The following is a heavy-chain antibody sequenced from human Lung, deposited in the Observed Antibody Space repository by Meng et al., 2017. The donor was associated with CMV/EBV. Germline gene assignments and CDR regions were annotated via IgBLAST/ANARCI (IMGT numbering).Heavy chain of an antibody. V-gene: IGHV6-1*01. J-gene: IGHJ4*02. CDR1: GDSVSSKSVA. CDR3: AREGGSHIPFDF. Sequence: QVHLQQSGPGLVKPSQTLSLTCAISGDSVSSKSVAWNWIRQSPSRDLEWLGRTYFSSKWYHDYAISVKSRITIKPDTSKNQFSLQLNSVTPEDTAVYYCAREGGSHIPFDFWAREPWSPSPQ. D-gene: IGHD1-26*01. CDR2: TYFSSKWYH.